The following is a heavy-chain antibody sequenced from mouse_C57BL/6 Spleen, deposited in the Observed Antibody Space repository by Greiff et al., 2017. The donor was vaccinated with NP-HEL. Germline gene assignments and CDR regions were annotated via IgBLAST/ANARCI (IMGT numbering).Heavy chain of an antibody. D-gene: IGHD2-1*01. J-gene: IGHJ3*01. CDR2: ISGGSSTI. Sequence: EVQRVESGGGLVKPGGSLKLSCAASGFTFSDYGMHWVRQAPEKGLEWVAYISGGSSTIYYADTVKGRFTISRDNAKNTLFLQMTSLRSEDTAMYYCARGDYGNWFAYWGQGTLVTVSA. V-gene: IGHV5-17*01. CDR3: ARGDYGNWFAY. CDR1: GFTFSDYG.